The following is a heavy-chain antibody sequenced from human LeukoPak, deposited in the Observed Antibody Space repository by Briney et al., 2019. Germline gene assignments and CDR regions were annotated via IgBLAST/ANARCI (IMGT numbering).Heavy chain of an antibody. CDR2: ISAYNGNT. V-gene: IGHV1-18*01. CDR1: GYTFTSYG. D-gene: IGHD3-22*01. J-gene: IGHJ4*02. Sequence: ASVKVSCKASGYTFTSYGISWVRQAPGQGLEWMGWISAYNGNTNYAQKLQGRVTMTTDTSTSTAYMEPRSLRSDDTAVYYCARAGLYYYDSSGYGAGSYWGRGTLVTVSS. CDR3: ARAGLYYYDSSGYGAGSY.